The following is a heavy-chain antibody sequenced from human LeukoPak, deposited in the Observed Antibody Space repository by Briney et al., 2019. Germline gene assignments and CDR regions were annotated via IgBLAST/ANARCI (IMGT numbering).Heavy chain of an antibody. J-gene: IGHJ4*02. V-gene: IGHV4-59*08. Sequence: PSETLSLTCTVSGGSISGYYWTWIRQPPGKGLEWIGYMYYNGNTNYNPSLKSRVTISVDPSKNQFSLKLTSVTTADTAVYYCARRFLTYYYDSSGPNPMDYWGQGTLVTVSS. D-gene: IGHD3-22*01. CDR2: MYYNGNT. CDR1: GGSISGYY. CDR3: ARRFLTYYYDSSGPNPMDY.